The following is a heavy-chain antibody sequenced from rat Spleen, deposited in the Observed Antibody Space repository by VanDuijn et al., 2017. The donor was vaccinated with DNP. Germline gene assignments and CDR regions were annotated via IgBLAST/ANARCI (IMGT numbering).Heavy chain of an antibody. Sequence: EVRLVESGGGLVQPGRSLKLSCAASGFIFSNFDMAWVRQAPTKGLEWVASISPRGSRTYYRDVVKGRFTVSRDNAENSLYLQMDSLRSEDTATYYCARHGPSYYSADDSAMDAWGQGTSVTVSS. J-gene: IGHJ4*01. CDR1: GFIFSNFD. CDR3: ARHGPSYYSADDSAMDA. CDR2: ISPRGSRT. D-gene: IGHD1-1*01. V-gene: IGHV5S13*01.